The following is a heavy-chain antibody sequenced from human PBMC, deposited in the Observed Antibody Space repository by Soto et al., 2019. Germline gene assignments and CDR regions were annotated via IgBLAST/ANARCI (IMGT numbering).Heavy chain of an antibody. CDR2: IYYSGST. V-gene: IGHV4-31*03. Sequence: SETLSLTCTVSGGSISSGGYYWRWIRQHPGKGLEWIGYIYYSGSTYYNPSLKSRVTISVDTSKNQFSLKLSSVTAADTAVYYCARGLRDPAAAWFDPWGQGTLVTVSS. CDR1: GGSISSGGYY. J-gene: IGHJ5*02. CDR3: ARGLRDPAAAWFDP. D-gene: IGHD6-13*01.